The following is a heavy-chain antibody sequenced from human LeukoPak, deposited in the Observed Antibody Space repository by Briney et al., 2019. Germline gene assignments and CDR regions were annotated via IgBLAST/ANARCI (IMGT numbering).Heavy chain of an antibody. CDR1: GYTFTGYY. CDR3: ARCRRRARWLQLDHWQSDAFDI. V-gene: IGHV1-2*04. Sequence: ALVKVSCKASGYTFTGYYMHWVRQAPGQGLEWMGWINPNSGGTNYAQKFQGWVTMTRDTSISTAYMELSRLRSDDTAVYYCARCRRRARWLQLDHWQSDAFDIWGQGTMVTVSS. D-gene: IGHD5-24*01. J-gene: IGHJ3*02. CDR2: INPNSGGT.